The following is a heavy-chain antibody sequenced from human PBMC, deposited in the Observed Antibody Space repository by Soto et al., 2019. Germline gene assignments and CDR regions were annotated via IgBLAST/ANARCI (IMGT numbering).Heavy chain of an antibody. V-gene: IGHV1-18*01. CDR1: GYTFTSYG. CDR2: ISAYNGNT. J-gene: IGHJ3*02. D-gene: IGHD5-18*01. Sequence: ASVKVSCKAPGYTFTSYGISWVRQAPGQGLEWMGWISAYNGNTNYAQKLQGRVTMTTDTSTSTAYMELRSLRSDDTAVYYCARDLDTAMVTAFDIWGQGTMVTVSS. CDR3: ARDLDTAMVTAFDI.